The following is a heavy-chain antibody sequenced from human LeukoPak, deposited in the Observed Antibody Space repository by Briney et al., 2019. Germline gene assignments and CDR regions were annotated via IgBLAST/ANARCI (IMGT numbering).Heavy chain of an antibody. CDR3: ARGPNRYSSGWYYFDN. J-gene: IGHJ4*02. D-gene: IGHD6-19*01. CDR1: GGSISNYY. Sequence: PSETLSLTCTVSGGSISNYYWSWIRQPPGKGLEWIGYIYYSGSTNYNPSLKSRVTISVDTFKNQFFLKLNSVTAADTAVYYCARGPNRYSSGWYYFDNWGQGTLVTVSS. CDR2: IYYSGST. V-gene: IGHV4-59*01.